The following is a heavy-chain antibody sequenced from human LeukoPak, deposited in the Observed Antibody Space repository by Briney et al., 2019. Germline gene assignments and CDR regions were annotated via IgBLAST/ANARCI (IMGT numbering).Heavy chain of an antibody. Sequence: PGGSLRLSCSASGFTFSHYAMHWVRQAPGKGLQYVSAITINGGGTFFADSVKGRFTISRDNSKNTVYLEMISLRVEDTAVYYCAKRPISGPDKSFDYWGQGTLVTVSS. J-gene: IGHJ4*02. CDR1: GFTFSHYA. D-gene: IGHD2-15*01. CDR3: AKRPISGPDKSFDY. V-gene: IGHV3-64*04. CDR2: ITINGGGT.